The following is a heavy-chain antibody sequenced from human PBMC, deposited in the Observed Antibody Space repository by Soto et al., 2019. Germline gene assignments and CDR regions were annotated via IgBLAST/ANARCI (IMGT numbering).Heavy chain of an antibody. CDR2: ISYTGGEK. D-gene: IGHD2-15*01. Sequence: EVQLLESGGGLVQPGGSLRLSCAASGFTFSTYAMTWVRQASGKGLEWVSIISYTGGEKFYADSVRGRFTISRDNSKKTLYLEMSSMTAEDTAVYYCAKPSSRYCSDSSCHSGNFDLWGQGTMISVSS. CDR1: GFTFSTYA. V-gene: IGHV3-23*01. CDR3: AKPSSRYCSDSSCHSGNFDL. J-gene: IGHJ3*01.